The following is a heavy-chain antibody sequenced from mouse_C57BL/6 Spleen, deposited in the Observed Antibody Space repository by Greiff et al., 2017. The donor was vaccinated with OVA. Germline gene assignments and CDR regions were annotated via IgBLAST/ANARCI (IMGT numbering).Heavy chain of an antibody. V-gene: IGHV7-3*01. CDR2: IRNKANGYTT. D-gene: IGHD1-1*02. CDR1: GFTFTDYY. Sequence: EVKLVESGGGLVQPGGSLSLSCAASGFTFTDYYMSWVRQPPGKALEWLGFIRNKANGYTTEYSASVKGRFTISRDNSQSILYLQMNALRAEDSATYYCARSLYGPRGFDYWGQGTTLTVSS. CDR3: ARSLYGPRGFDY. J-gene: IGHJ2*01.